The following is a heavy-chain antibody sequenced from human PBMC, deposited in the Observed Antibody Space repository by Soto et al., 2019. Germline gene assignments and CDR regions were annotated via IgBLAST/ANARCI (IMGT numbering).Heavy chain of an antibody. CDR2: ISAYNGNT. CDR1: GYTFTSYG. CDR3: ARQRLAQQLNYWFDP. J-gene: IGHJ5*02. V-gene: IGHV1-18*01. Sequence: ASVKVSCKASGYTFTSYGISWVRQAPGQGLEWMGWISAYNGNTNYAQKLQGRVTMTTDTSTSTAYMELRSLRSDDTAVYYCARQRLAQQLNYWFDPWGQGTLVTVSS. D-gene: IGHD6-13*01.